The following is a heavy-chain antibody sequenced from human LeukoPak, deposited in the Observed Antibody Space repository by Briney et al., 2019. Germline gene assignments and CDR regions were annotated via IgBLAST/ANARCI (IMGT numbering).Heavy chain of an antibody. J-gene: IGHJ4*02. D-gene: IGHD3-22*01. CDR1: GGSFRSSSYY. V-gene: IGHV4-39*01. CDR3: ARLSYYYDSSGYYFGKSFDY. CDR2: IYYSGST. Sequence: PSETLSLTCTVSGGSFRSSSYYWGWIRQTPGKGLEWIGCIYYSGSTYYNPSLKSRVTISVDTSENQFSLKLSSVTAADTAVYYCARLSYYYDSSGYYFGKSFDYWGQGTLVTVSS.